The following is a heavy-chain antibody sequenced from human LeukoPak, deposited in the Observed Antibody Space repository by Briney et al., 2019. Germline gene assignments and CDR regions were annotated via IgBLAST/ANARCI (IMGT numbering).Heavy chain of an antibody. CDR3: AAEIYGGNTDCCTFDF. V-gene: IGHV1-18*01. CDR2: ISAYNGNT. D-gene: IGHD4-23*01. J-gene: IGHJ3*01. CDR1: GYTFTSYG. Sequence: WASVKVSCKASGYTFTSYGISWVRQAPGQGLEWMGWISAYNGNTNYAQKLQGRVTMTTDTSTSTAYMELSSLRSEDTAVYYCAAEIYGGNTDCCTFDFWGPGTPVTVSS.